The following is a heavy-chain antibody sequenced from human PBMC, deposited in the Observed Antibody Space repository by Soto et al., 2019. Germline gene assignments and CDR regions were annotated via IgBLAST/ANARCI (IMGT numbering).Heavy chain of an antibody. CDR2: IKQDGSEK. D-gene: IGHD3-10*01. Sequence: EVQLVESGGGLVQPGGSLRLFCAATGFTFSSFWMGWVRQAPGKGLEGVANIKQDGSEKYLVDSVEGRFTISRDNAKNSLYLHMNNLRAEDTAVYYCVRAVKGSRWGQGTMVIVSS. CDR3: VRAVKGSR. V-gene: IGHV3-7*05. CDR1: GFTFSSFW. J-gene: IGHJ4*02.